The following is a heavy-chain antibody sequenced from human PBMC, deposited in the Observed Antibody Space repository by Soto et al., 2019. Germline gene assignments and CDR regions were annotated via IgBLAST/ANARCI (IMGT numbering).Heavy chain of an antibody. V-gene: IGHV4-31*03. CDR2: IYYSGST. CDR3: ARATSSSRFDP. Sequence: QVQLQESGPGLVKPSQTLSLTCTVSGGSISSGGDYWSCIRQHPGKGLEWIGYIYYSGSTYYTPSLKSRFTISVDTSKNKFSLKLSSVTAADTAVYYCARATSSSRFDPWGQGTLVTVSS. CDR1: GGSISSGGDY. J-gene: IGHJ5*02. D-gene: IGHD6-6*01.